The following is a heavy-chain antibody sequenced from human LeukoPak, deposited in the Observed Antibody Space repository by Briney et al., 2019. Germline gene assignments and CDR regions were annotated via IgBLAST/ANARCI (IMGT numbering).Heavy chain of an antibody. CDR3: ARSNWNYLLDI. V-gene: IGHV3-48*01. D-gene: IGHD1-7*01. Sequence: GGSLRLSCAASGFTFSSYGMNWVRQAPGKGLEWVSYISGSSSTIYYADSVKGRFTISRDNARNSLYLQMNSLRAEDAAVYYCARSNWNYLLDIWGQGTMVTVSS. CDR2: ISGSSSTI. CDR1: GFTFSSYG. J-gene: IGHJ3*02.